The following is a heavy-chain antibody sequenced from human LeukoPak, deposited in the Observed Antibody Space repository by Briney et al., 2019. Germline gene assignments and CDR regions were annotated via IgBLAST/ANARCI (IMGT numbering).Heavy chain of an antibody. CDR2: IIPIFGTV. CDR3: ARDGAIFDSRGYYYLW. V-gene: IGHV1-69*01. J-gene: IGHJ4*02. CDR1: GGTFSRSG. D-gene: IGHD3-22*01. Sequence: XVKVSCKASGGTFSRSGISWVRQAPGQGLEWMGGIIPIFGTVNYAQKFQGRVTITADESTSTAYMELTSLRSEDTAIYYCARDGAIFDSRGYYYLWWGQGTLVTVSS.